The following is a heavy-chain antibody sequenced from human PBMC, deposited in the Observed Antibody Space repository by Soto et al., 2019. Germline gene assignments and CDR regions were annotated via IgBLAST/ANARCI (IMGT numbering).Heavy chain of an antibody. Sequence: QVQLVQSGPEVKKPGSSVKVSCTASGGTFRNHAINWLRQAPGQGLEWMGGMIPFFGTTTYAQKFRDKVTITADESTTTAYMELRSLRLEDTAVYYCARPLRDGSKWHYWFDPWGQGTLVTVSS. D-gene: IGHD5-12*01. CDR1: GGTFRNHA. CDR3: ARPLRDGSKWHYWFDP. CDR2: MIPFFGTT. V-gene: IGHV1-69*01. J-gene: IGHJ5*02.